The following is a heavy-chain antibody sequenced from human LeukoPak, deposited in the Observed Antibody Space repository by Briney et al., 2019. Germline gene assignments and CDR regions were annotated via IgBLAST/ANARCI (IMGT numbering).Heavy chain of an antibody. J-gene: IGHJ4*02. D-gene: IGHD3-3*01. Sequence: SETLSLICTVSGGSISSSYYWGWIRQPPGKGLEWIGSIYYSGSTYYNPSLKSRVTISVDTSKNQFSLKLSSVTAADTAVYYCARQGKLRFLEWLLFGFDYWGQGTLVTVSS. CDR1: GGSISSSYY. CDR2: IYYSGST. CDR3: ARQGKLRFLEWLLFGFDY. V-gene: IGHV4-39*01.